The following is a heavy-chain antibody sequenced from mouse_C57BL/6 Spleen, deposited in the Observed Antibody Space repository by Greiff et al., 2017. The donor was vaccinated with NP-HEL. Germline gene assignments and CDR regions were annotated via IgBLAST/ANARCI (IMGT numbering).Heavy chain of an antibody. D-gene: IGHD1-1*01. Sequence: VKLMESGPELVKPGASVKISCKASGYSFTSYYIHWVKQRPGQGLEWIGWIYPGSGNTKYNEKFKGKATLTADTSSSTAYMQLSSLTSEDSAVYYCARPNYYGSSSYWYFDVWGTGTTVTVSS. CDR3: ARPNYYGSSSYWYFDV. CDR1: GYSFTSYY. J-gene: IGHJ1*03. V-gene: IGHV1-66*01. CDR2: IYPGSGNT.